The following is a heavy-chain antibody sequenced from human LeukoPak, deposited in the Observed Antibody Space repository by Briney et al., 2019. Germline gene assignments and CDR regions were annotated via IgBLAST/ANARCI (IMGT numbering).Heavy chain of an antibody. Sequence: PGGSVRLSRAASGFIFDDYAMHWVRQAPGKGLVWVSLISGDGGSTYYADSVKGRFTISRDNSKNSLYLQMNSLRTEDTALYYCAKDIRGSLLLGLGEAGFDYWGQGTLVTVSS. CDR2: ISGDGGST. J-gene: IGHJ4*02. CDR1: GFIFDDYA. V-gene: IGHV3-43*02. D-gene: IGHD3-10*01. CDR3: AKDIRGSLLLGLGEAGFDY.